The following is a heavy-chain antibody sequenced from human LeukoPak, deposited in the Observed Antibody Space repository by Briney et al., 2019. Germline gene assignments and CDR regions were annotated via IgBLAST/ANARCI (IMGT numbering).Heavy chain of an antibody. CDR2: IYRYGTT. J-gene: IGHJ5*02. Sequence: GSLRLSCAASGFTFSSYSMNWVRQAPGKGLEWIGYIYRYGTTYYNPSLKSRVSISIDTSKNHFSLKLTSVTAADTAVYYCASSFEGYYDSGRDKWFDPWGQGTLVTVSS. CDR1: GFTFSSYS. CDR3: ASSFEGYYDSGRDKWFDP. D-gene: IGHD3-22*01. V-gene: IGHV4-59*06.